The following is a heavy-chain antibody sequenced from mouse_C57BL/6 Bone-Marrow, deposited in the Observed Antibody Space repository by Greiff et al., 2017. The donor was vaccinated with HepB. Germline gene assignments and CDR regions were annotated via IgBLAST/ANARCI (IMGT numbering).Heavy chain of an antibody. J-gene: IGHJ2*01. CDR1: GYTFTSYW. CDR2: IYPGSGST. V-gene: IGHV1-55*01. D-gene: IGHD4-1*01. CDR3: ARYAQLTGIFDY. Sequence: QEQLQQPGAELVKPGASVKMSCKASGYTFTSYWITWVKQRPGQGLEWIGDIYPGSGSTNYNEKFKSKATLTVDTSSSTAYMQLSSLTSEDSAVYYCARYAQLTGIFDYWGQGTTLTVSS.